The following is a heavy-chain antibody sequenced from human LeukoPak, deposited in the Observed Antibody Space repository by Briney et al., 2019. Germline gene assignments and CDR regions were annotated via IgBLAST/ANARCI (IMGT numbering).Heavy chain of an antibody. J-gene: IGHJ5*02. V-gene: IGHV4-4*07. CDR3: ARAYCSGGTCYSSRGMFDP. CDR1: GGSISSYY. CDR2: IYTSGST. D-gene: IGHD2-15*01. Sequence: PSETLSLTCTVSGGSISSYYWSWIRQPAGKGLEWIGRIYTSGSTNYNPSLKSRVTISVDTSKNQFSLKLSSVTAADTAVYYCARAYCSGGTCYSSRGMFDPWGQGTLVTVSS.